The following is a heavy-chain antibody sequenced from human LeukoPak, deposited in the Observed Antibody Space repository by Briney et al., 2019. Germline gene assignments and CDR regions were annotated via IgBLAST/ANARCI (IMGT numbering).Heavy chain of an antibody. CDR2: ISAYNGNT. Sequence: ASAKVSCKASGYTFTSYVISWVRQTPGQGLEWMGWISAYNGNTNYAQRLQGRVTMTTDTSTSTAYIQLRSLRPDAPAVYSCHTDRITDAAFAPWGQGTLVTVSS. CDR3: HTDRITDAAFAP. V-gene: IGHV1-18*01. D-gene: IGHD2-15*01. J-gene: IGHJ5*02. CDR1: GYTFTSYV.